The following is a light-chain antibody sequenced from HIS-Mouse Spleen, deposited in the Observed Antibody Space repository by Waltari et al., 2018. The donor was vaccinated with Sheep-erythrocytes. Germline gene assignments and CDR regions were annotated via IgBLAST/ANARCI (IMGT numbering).Light chain of an antibody. CDR2: EVS. J-gene: IGLJ3*02. Sequence: QSALTQPPSASGSPGQSVTISCTGPSSPVRGYNYVSWYQQHPGKAPKLMIYEVSNRPSGVPDRFSGSKSGNTASLTVSGLQAEDEADYYCSSYAGSNNWVFGGGTKLTVL. CDR1: SSPVRGYNY. CDR3: SSYAGSNNWV. V-gene: IGLV2-8*01.